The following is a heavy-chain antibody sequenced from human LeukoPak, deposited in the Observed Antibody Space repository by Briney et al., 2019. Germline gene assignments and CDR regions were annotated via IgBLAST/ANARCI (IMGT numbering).Heavy chain of an antibody. Sequence: PSETLSLTCAVYGGTFSGYYWSWIPQPPGKGLEWIGEINHNGSTNYNPSLKSRVTISVDTSKNQFSLKLSSVTAADTAVYYCARESTGLVVVAAPGYYYYMDVWGKGTTVTVSS. CDR1: GGTFSGYY. CDR3: ARESTGLVVVAAPGYYYYMDV. J-gene: IGHJ6*03. CDR2: INHNGST. V-gene: IGHV4-34*01. D-gene: IGHD2-15*01.